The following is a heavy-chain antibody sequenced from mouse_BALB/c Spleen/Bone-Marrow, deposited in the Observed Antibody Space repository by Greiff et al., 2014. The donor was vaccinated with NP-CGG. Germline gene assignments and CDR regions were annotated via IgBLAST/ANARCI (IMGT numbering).Heavy chain of an antibody. D-gene: IGHD2-3*01. V-gene: IGHV2-9*02. CDR2: ICAGGST. J-gene: IGHJ1*01. CDR3: ANVYLWYFDV. CDR1: GFSLTSYG. Sequence: QVQLKESGPGLVAPSQSLSITCTVSGFSLTSYGVHWVRQPPGKGLEWLGVICAGGSTNYNSALISILSISKANSKSQVFLKMNLLQADDTAMYYCANVYLWYFDVWGAGTTVTVSS.